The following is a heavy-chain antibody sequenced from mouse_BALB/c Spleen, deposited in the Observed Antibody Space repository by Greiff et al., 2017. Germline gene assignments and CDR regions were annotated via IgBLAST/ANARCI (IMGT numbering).Heavy chain of an antibody. Sequence: VQLQQSGAELAKPGASVKMSCKASGYTFTSYWMHWVKQRPGQGLEWIGYINPSTGYTEYNQKFKDKATLTADKSSSTAYMQLSSLTSEDSAVYYCARGNYYAMDDWGQGTAVTVAS. V-gene: IGHV1-7*01. J-gene: IGHJ4*01. CDR2: INPSTGYT. CDR1: GYTFTSYW. CDR3: ARGNYYAMDD.